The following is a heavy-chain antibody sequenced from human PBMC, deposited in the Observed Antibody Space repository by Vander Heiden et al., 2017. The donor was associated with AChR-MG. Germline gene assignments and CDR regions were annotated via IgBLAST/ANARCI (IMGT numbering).Heavy chain of an antibody. CDR1: GGSFSGYY. Sequence: QGPPQQWGARPLQPSGTPSHPRALSGGSFSGYYWSWIRQPPGKGLEWIGEINHSGSTNYNPSLKSRVTISVDTSKNQFSLKLSSVTAADTAVYYCARHCSGGSCYFDYWGQGTLVTVSS. CDR2: INHSGST. V-gene: IGHV4-34*01. D-gene: IGHD2-15*01. J-gene: IGHJ4*02. CDR3: ARHCSGGSCYFDY.